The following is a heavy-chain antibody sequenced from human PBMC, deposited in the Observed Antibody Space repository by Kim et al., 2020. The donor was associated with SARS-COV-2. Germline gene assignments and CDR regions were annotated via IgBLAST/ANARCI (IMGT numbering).Heavy chain of an antibody. Sequence: ESVKGRFTISRDDSKNTLYLKMNRLRAEDTAVYYCARDQAPYKLRSFDYWGQGTLVTVSS. V-gene: IGHV3-30*01. D-gene: IGHD2-2*01. J-gene: IGHJ4*02. CDR3: ARDQAPYKLRSFDY.